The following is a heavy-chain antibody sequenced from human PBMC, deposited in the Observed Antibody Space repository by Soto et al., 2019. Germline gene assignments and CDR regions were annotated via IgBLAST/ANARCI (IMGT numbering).Heavy chain of an antibody. D-gene: IGHD3-3*01. CDR2: ISAYNGNT. V-gene: IGHV1-18*01. J-gene: IGHJ4*02. Sequence: ASVKVSCKASGYTFTSYCISWVRQAPGQGLEWMGWISAYNGNTNYAQKLQGRVTMTTDTSASTAYMELRSLRSDDTAVYYCARLVGRFLEWLVPYYFDYWGQGTLVTGSS. CDR1: GYTFTSYC. CDR3: ARLVGRFLEWLVPYYFDY.